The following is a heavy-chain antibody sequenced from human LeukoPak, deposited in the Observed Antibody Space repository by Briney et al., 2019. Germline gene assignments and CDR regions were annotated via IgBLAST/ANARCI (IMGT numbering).Heavy chain of an antibody. V-gene: IGHV3-30*02. CDR3: AKEGEGSDFWSGYYPPPDY. CDR2: IRYDGSNK. CDR1: GFTFSSYG. Sequence: GGSLRLSCAASGFTFSSYGMHWVRQAPGKGLEWVAFIRYDGSNKYYADSVKGRFTISRDNSKNTLYLQMNSLRAEDTAVYYCAKEGEGSDFWSGYYPPPDYWGQGTLVTVSS. D-gene: IGHD3-3*01. J-gene: IGHJ4*02.